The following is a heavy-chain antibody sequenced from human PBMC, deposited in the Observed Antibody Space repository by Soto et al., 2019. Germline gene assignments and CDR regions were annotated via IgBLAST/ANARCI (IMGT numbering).Heavy chain of an antibody. CDR2: IYYSGST. J-gene: IGHJ4*02. CDR1: GDSMSSSDYY. Sequence: SETLSLTCAVSGDSMSSSDYYWGWIRQPPGKELEWIGSIYYSGSTYYKPSLQSRVAISVDTSKNQFSLKLKSVTAADTAIYYCARRTVNIRTFYSGLKTHCFDYWGQGAPVTVSS. V-gene: IGHV4-39*01. CDR3: ARRTVNIRTFYSGLKTHCFDY. D-gene: IGHD6-19*01.